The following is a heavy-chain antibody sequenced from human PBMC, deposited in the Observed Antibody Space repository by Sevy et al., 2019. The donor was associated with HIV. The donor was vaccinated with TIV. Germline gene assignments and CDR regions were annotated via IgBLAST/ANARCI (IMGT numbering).Heavy chain of an antibody. D-gene: IGHD3-10*01. CDR3: AREADYYGSGTYYVYFDY. CDR1: GGTLSYYA. V-gene: IGHV1-69*13. J-gene: IGHJ4*02. Sequence: ASVKVSCKASGGTLSYYAISWVRQAPGQGLEWIGGIIPIFETPNYAQMFQDRVTITADESTSTVYMELSSLRSEDTAVYYCAREADYYGSGTYYVYFDYWGQGTLVTVSS. CDR2: IIPIFETP.